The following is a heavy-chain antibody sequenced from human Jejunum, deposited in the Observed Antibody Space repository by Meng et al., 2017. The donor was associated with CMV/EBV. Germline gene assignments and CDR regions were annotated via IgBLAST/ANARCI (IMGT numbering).Heavy chain of an antibody. CDR1: GYTFNKYD. CDR2: MTPKSGNT. J-gene: IGHJ4*02. Sequence: VSCKASGYTFNKYDISWVRQAPGQGLEWMGSMTPKSGNTVYAQKFQGSVTMTWDTSTTTAYMELSSLRSEDTAMYYCARGLDLPYWGQGTLVTVSS. V-gene: IGHV1-8*01. CDR3: ARGLDLPY.